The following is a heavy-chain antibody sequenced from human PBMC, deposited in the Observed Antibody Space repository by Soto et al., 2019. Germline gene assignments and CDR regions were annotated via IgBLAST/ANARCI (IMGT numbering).Heavy chain of an antibody. CDR1: GFTFSSYA. CDR3: AREGGPYYYGMDV. CDR2: ISYDGSNK. V-gene: IGHV3-30-3*01. Sequence: PGGSLRLSCAASGFTFSSYAMHWVRQAPGKGLEWVAVISYDGSNKYYADSVKGRFTISRDNSKNTLYLQMNSLRAEDTAVYYCAREGGPYYYGMDVWGQGTTVTVSS. D-gene: IGHD1-26*01. J-gene: IGHJ6*02.